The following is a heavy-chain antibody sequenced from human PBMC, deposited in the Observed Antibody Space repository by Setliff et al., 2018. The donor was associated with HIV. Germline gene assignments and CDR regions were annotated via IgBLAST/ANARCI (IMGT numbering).Heavy chain of an antibody. D-gene: IGHD7-27*01. Sequence: KPSETLSLTCTVSGGSISSSTYFWGWIRQPPGKGLEWIGSISFSGSTYYNPSLKSRFTISVDTSKNQFSLKVSSVTAADTAIYYCARHFNWAGLPDYWGQGTLVTVSS. V-gene: IGHV4-39*01. J-gene: IGHJ4*02. CDR2: ISFSGST. CDR1: GGSISSSTYF. CDR3: ARHFNWAGLPDY.